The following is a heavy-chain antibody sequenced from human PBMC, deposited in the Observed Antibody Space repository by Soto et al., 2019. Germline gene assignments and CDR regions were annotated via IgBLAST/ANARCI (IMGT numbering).Heavy chain of an antibody. J-gene: IGHJ3*01. CDR3: EIDRITTRGDAFDL. D-gene: IGHD3-3*01. CDR2: IIPIPDIT. Sequence: QVQLVQSGAEVKKPGSSVKVSCKAPGGTFSTYIISWVRQAPGQGLEWMGRIIPIPDITDNTQKFQGRVTFSADKSPSTAYMDLSSLSSEDTAVYYCEIDRITTRGDAFDLWGQGTMVTVSS. CDR1: GGTFSTYI. V-gene: IGHV1-69*08.